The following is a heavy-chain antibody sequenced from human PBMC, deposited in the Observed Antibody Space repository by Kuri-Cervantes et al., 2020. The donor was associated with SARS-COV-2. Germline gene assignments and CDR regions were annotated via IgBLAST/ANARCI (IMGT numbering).Heavy chain of an antibody. CDR3: AKDLSYSSSPGYYYYYYGMDV. CDR1: GFTFSSYA. Sequence: LSLTCAASGFTFSSYAMSWVRQAPGKGLEWVLAISGSGGSTYYADSVKGRFTISRDNSKNTLYLQMNSLRAEDTAVYYCAKDLSYSSSPGYYYYYYGMDVWGQGTTVTVSS. J-gene: IGHJ6*02. D-gene: IGHD6-6*01. CDR2: ISGSGGST. V-gene: IGHV3-23*01.